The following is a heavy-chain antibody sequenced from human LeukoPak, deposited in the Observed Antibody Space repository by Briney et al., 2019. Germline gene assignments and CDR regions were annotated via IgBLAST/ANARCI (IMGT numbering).Heavy chain of an antibody. V-gene: IGHV4-34*01. J-gene: IGHJ5*02. Sequence: KPSETLSPTCAVYGGAFSGYYWSWIRQPPGQGLGWVGGINHSGSTNYNPSLKSRVTISVDTSKNQFSLKLSSVTAADTAVYYCARGPRYYDFWSGYQNWFDPWGQGTLVTVSS. D-gene: IGHD3-3*01. CDR2: INHSGST. CDR1: GGAFSGYY. CDR3: ARGPRYYDFWSGYQNWFDP.